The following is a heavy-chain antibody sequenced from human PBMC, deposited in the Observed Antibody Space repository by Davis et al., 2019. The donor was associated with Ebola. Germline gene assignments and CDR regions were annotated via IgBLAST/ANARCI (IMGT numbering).Heavy chain of an antibody. CDR3: AKSKGYCSGGSCYAGRAIYYYYGMDV. Sequence: GESLKISCTGSGLTFSNSDMSWVRQAPGKGLEWVSAISGSGDSTNYADSVKGRFTISRDNSKNTLYLQMNSLRAEDTAVYYCAKSKGYCSGGSCYAGRAIYYYYGMDVWGQGTTVTVSS. D-gene: IGHD2-15*01. V-gene: IGHV3-23*01. J-gene: IGHJ6*02. CDR1: GLTFSNSD. CDR2: ISGSGDST.